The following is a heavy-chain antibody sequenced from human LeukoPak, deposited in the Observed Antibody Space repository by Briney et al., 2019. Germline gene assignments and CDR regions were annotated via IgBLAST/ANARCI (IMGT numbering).Heavy chain of an antibody. Sequence: SETLSLTCTVSGGSISSGDYYWCWIRQPPGKGLEWIGYIYYSGSTYYNPSLKSRVTISVDTSKNQFSLKLSSVTAADTAVYYCARSWAYSSGWFDPWGQGTLVTVSS. D-gene: IGHD6-19*01. CDR2: IYYSGST. J-gene: IGHJ5*02. CDR3: ARSWAYSSGWFDP. V-gene: IGHV4-30-4*08. CDR1: GGSISSGDYY.